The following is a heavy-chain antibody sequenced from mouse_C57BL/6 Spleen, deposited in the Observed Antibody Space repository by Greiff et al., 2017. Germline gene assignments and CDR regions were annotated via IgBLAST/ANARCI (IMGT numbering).Heavy chain of an antibody. CDR1: GYSFTGYY. CDR3: ARKDDGYEDY. CDR2: INPSTGGT. Sequence: VQLQQSGPELVKPGASVKISCKASGYSFTGYYMNWVKQSPEKSLEWIGEINPSTGGTTYNQKFKAKATLTVDKSSSTAYMQLKSLTSEDSAVXYCARKDDGYEDYWGQGTTLTVSS. J-gene: IGHJ2*01. D-gene: IGHD2-3*01. V-gene: IGHV1-42*01.